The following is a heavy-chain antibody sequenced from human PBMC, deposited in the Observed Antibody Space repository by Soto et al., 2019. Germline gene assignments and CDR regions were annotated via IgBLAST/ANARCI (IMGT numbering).Heavy chain of an antibody. J-gene: IGHJ6*02. CDR1: GGSISSGDYY. CDR2: ISYSGST. CDR3: ARDAWTVVRVILISGGMDV. Sequence: TLSLTCTVSGGSISSGDYYWSWIRQPPGKGLEWIGYISYSGSTYYNPSLKSRVTISVDTSNNQFSLKLSSVTVADTAVYSCARDAWTVVRVILISGGMDVWGQGTTVTVAS. V-gene: IGHV4-30-4*01. D-gene: IGHD3-10*01.